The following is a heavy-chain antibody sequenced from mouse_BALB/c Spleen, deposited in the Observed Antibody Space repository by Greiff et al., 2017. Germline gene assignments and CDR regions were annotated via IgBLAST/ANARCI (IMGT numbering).Heavy chain of an antibody. J-gene: IGHJ4*01. CDR2: ISDGGSYT. CDR3: ARGLRRNAMDY. V-gene: IGHV5-4*02. Sequence: EVKLVESGGGLVKPGGSLKLSCAASGFTFSDYYMYWVRQTPEKRLEWVATISDGGSYTYYPDSVKGRFTISRDNAKNNLYLQMSSLKSEDTAMYYCARGLRRNAMDYWGQGTSVTVSS. D-gene: IGHD2-4*01. CDR1: GFTFSDYY.